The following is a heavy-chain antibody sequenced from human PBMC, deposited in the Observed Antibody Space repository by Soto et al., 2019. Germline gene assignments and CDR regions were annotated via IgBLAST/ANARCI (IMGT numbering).Heavy chain of an antibody. CDR3: ASSSLYGMDV. CDR2: INHSGST. Sequence: SETLSLTCAVYGGSFSGYYWSWIRQPPGKGLEWIGEINHSGSTNYNPSLKSRVTISVDTSKNQFSLKLSSVTAADTAVYYCASSSLYGMDVWGQGTTVTVSS. CDR1: GGSFSGYY. J-gene: IGHJ6*02. V-gene: IGHV4-34*01.